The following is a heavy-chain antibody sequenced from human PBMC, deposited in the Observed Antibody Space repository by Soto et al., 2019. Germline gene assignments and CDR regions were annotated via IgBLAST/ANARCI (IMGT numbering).Heavy chain of an antibody. CDR3: ARGNALDV. V-gene: IGHV6-1*01. J-gene: IGHJ3*01. CDR1: ADSVSSDITS. D-gene: IGHD3-10*01. CDR2: TYYRSKCFH. Sequence: QGQLQQSGPGLVKPSQTLSLTCAISADSVSSDITSWNWIRQSPSRGLEWLGRTYYRSKCFHDYAASVKSRITIKPYTSKTAFSLELNSMSPEATAVYYCARGNALDVWGQGTVVTVSS.